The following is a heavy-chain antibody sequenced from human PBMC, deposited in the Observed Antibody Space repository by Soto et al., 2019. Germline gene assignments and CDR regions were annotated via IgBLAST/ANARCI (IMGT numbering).Heavy chain of an antibody. J-gene: IGHJ4*02. Sequence: QVQLQESGPGLLKPSESLSLTCIVSGASISSYYWSWIRQPPGRGLEWIGCISYSGSTTYNPSVKSRVTISVDTSKNQCSLKLNSVTAADTAVYFCARGFRSGRVDNWGQGTLVTVSS. V-gene: IGHV4-59*08. CDR3: ARGFRSGRVDN. D-gene: IGHD6-19*01. CDR1: GASISSYY. CDR2: ISYSGST.